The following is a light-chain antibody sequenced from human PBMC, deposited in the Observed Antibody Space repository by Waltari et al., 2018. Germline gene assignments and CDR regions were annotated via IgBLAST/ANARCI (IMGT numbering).Light chain of an antibody. Sequence: EIVLTQSPGTLSLSPGERATFSCRARQSVGRSFAWYQQKPGRAPRLLIYATSNRATGIPDRFSASGSGADCSLTISRLEPEDFALYYCQHYVRLPVTFGQGTKVEVK. J-gene: IGKJ1*01. CDR1: QSVGRS. CDR3: QHYVRLPVT. CDR2: ATS. V-gene: IGKV3-20*01.